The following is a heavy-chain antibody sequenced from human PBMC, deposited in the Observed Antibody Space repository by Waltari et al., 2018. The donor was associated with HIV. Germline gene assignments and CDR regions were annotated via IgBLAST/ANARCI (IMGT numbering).Heavy chain of an antibody. D-gene: IGHD6-6*01. J-gene: IGHJ4*02. Sequence: QVQLQQWGAGLLKPSETLSLTCAVYGGSFSGYYWSWIRQPPGKGLEWMGEINHSGSTNYNPSLKSRVTISVDTSKNQFSLKLSSVTAADTAVYYCARALKYSSSSGGYYFDYWGQGTLVTVSS. CDR1: GGSFSGYY. V-gene: IGHV4-34*01. CDR2: INHSGST. CDR3: ARALKYSSSSGGYYFDY.